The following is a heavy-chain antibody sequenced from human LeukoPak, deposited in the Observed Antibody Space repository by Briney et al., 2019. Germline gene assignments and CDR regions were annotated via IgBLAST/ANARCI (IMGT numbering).Heavy chain of an antibody. CDR1: GFTFSSFA. CDR2: ISSSSDYI. D-gene: IGHD2-2*01. V-gene: IGHV3-21*01. CDR3: AREYQLLSFSYNDAFDI. J-gene: IGHJ3*02. Sequence: GGSLRLSCAASGFTFSSFAMSWVRQAPGQGLEWVLSISSSSDYIYYADSVKGRFTISRDNAKNSLYLQMNSLRAEDTAEYFCAREYQLLSFSYNDAFDIWGQGTMVTVSS.